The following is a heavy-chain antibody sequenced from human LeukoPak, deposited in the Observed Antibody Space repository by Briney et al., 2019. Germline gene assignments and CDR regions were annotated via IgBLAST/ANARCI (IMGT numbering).Heavy chain of an antibody. Sequence: PSETLSLTCSVSGGSINNYYWSWIRQPPGKGLEWIGYIYVSGRTDYSPCLKSRITISGDTSKNQISLNLRSVTAADTAVYYCARHDGSSWSYWGPGILVTVSA. J-gene: IGHJ1*01. CDR1: GGSINNYY. CDR3: ARHDGSSWSY. D-gene: IGHD6-13*01. CDR2: IYVSGRT. V-gene: IGHV4-59*08.